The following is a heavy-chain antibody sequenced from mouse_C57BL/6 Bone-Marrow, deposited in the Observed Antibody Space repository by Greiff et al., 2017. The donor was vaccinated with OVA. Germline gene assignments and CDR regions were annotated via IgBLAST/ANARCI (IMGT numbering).Heavy chain of an antibody. CDR3: ARDYYGSSSSFAY. V-gene: IGHV1-85*01. J-gene: IGHJ3*01. CDR1: GYTFTSYD. CDR2: IYPRDGST. D-gene: IGHD1-1*01. Sequence: VQLQESGPELVKPGASVKLSCKASGYTFTSYDINWVKQRPGQGLEWIGWIYPRDGSTKYNEKFKGKATLTVDTSSSTAYMELHSLTSEDSAVYFCARDYYGSSSSFAYWGQGTLVTVSA.